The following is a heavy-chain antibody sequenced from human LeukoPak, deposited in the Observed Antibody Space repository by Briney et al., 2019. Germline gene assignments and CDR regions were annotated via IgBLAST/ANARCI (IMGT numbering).Heavy chain of an antibody. J-gene: IGHJ4*02. D-gene: IGHD6-6*01. CDR2: MNPNSGNT. CDR3: ARGLSRIAAHII. Sequence: ASVKVSCKASGYTFTSYDINWVRQATGQGLEWMGWMNPNSGNTGYAQKFQGRVTITRNTSISTAYMELSSLRSEDTAVYYCARGLSRIAAHIIWGQGTLVTVSS. V-gene: IGHV1-8*03. CDR1: GYTFTSYD.